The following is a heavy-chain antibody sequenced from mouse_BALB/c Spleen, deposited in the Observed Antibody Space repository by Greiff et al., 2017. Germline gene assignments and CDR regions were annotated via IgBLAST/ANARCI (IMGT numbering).Heavy chain of an antibody. V-gene: IGHV3-2*02. CDR1: GYSITSDYA. CDR2: ISYSGST. CDR3: ARGRRGNLDY. Sequence: ESGPGLVKPSQSLSLTCTVTGYSITSDYAWNWIRQFPGNKLEWMGYISYSGSTSYNPSLKSRISITRDTSKNQFFLQLNSVTTEDTATYYCARGRRGNLDYWGQGTTLTVSS. J-gene: IGHJ2*01. D-gene: IGHD2-1*01.